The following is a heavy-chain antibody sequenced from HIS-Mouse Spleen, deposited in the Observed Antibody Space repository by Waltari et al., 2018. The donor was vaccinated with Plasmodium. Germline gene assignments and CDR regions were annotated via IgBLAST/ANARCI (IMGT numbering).Heavy chain of an antibody. CDR3: ARGMKSSSSAFDI. Sequence: EVQLVESGGGLIQPGGSLRLSCSASGFTVSGNYRSWVRQAPGKGLEWVSVIYSGGSTYYADSVKGRFTISRDNSKNTLYLQMNSLRAEDTAVYYCARGMKSSSSAFDIWGQGTMVTVSS. D-gene: IGHD6-6*01. J-gene: IGHJ3*02. V-gene: IGHV3-53*01. CDR2: IYSGGST. CDR1: GFTVSGNY.